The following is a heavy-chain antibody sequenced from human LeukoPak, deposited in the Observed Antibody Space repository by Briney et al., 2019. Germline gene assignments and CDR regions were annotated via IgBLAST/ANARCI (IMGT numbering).Heavy chain of an antibody. Sequence: PSETLSLTCTVSGGSIGTYYWSWIRQAPGKGLEWIGYIYVTGSTRYNPYLQSRGTITDDASSNQFFQKMSSVTAAATAVYYCAGHSGEGIDDMDVWGKGTKVTVSS. V-gene: IGHV4-59*08. D-gene: IGHD3-10*01. CDR2: IYVTGST. CDR1: GGSIGTYY. J-gene: IGHJ6*03. CDR3: AGHSGEGIDDMDV.